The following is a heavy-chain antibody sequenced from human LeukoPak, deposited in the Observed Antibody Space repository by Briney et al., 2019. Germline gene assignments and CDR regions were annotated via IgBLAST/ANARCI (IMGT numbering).Heavy chain of an antibody. CDR1: GGSIRSSYYY. V-gene: IGHV4-39*07. J-gene: IGHJ5*02. D-gene: IGHD3-16*01. CDR2: IYDSGST. CDR3: ARDTLVWFDP. Sequence: PSETLSLTCTVSGGSIRSSYYYWGWIRQPPGKGLEWIGSIYDSGSTYYNPSLKSRVTISVDTSKNQFSLKLSSVTAADTAVYYCARDTLVWFDPWGQGTLVTVSS.